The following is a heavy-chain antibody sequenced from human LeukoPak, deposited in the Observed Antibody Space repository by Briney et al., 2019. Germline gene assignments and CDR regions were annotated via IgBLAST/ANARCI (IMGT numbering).Heavy chain of an antibody. V-gene: IGHV1-2*04. CDR1: GYTFTGYY. J-gene: IGHJ5*02. CDR3: AREKREAGTTDWFDP. Sequence: ASVKVSCKASGYTFTGYYMHWVRQAPGQGLEWMGWINPNSGGTNYAQKFQGWVTMTRDTSISTAYMELSRLRSDDTAVYYCAREKREAGTTDWFDPWGQGTLVTVSS. D-gene: IGHD1-7*01. CDR2: INPNSGGT.